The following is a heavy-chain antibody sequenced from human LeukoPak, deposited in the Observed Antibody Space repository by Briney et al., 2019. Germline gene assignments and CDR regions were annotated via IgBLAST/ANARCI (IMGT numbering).Heavy chain of an antibody. Sequence: GGSLRLSCAASGFTFDDYAMHWVRQVSGKGLEWVSGISWNSGSIDYAASVKGRFTISRDNAKNSLYLQMNNLRAEDTALYYCAKARDSYGTFDYWGQGTLVTVSS. V-gene: IGHV3-9*01. CDR1: GFTFDDYA. CDR3: AKARDSYGTFDY. D-gene: IGHD5-18*01. CDR2: ISWNSGSI. J-gene: IGHJ4*02.